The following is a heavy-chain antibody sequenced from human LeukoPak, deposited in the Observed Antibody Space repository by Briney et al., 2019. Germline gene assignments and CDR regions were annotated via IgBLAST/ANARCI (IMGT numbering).Heavy chain of an antibody. V-gene: IGHV5-51*01. D-gene: IGHD3-16*02. CDR2: IYPGDSDT. CDR1: GYSITSYW. J-gene: IGHJ4*02. CDR3: ARLGVSTLGGVIVSSYFFDY. Sequence: GAALKISCTASGYSITSYWIGWVREMPGKVLEWMWIIYPGDSDTSYNPSFQGQATISANSSITTAFLQWRRLSAADAAFYYCARLGVSTLGGVIVSSYFFDYWGQGTLVTVSS.